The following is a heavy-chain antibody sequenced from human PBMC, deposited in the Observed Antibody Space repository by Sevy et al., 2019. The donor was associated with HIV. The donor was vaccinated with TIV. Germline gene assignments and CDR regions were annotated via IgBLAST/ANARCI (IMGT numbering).Heavy chain of an antibody. CDR2: IKPDGSDK. CDR1: GFIFSNSW. CDR3: GGGGGGH. Sequence: GGSLRLSCAASGFIFSNSWMGWVRQAPGRGLECVAAIKPDGSDKYYVDSVKGRFIVSRANAKNSLFLQMNSLGDEDTAWYYWGGGGGGHWGQGALVTVSS. D-gene: IGHD3-16*01. V-gene: IGHV3-7*04. J-gene: IGHJ4*02.